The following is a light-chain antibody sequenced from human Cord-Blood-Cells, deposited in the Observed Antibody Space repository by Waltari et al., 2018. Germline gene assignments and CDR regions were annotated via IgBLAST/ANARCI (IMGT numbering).Light chain of an antibody. Sequence: QSALTQPASVSGSPGQSTTISCTGTSSDVGSYNLASWYQQHPGKAPKLMIYEGSKRPSGVSNRFSGSKSGNTASLTISGLQAEDEADYYCCSYAGSSTFYVFGTGTKVTVL. CDR2: EGS. V-gene: IGLV2-23*01. J-gene: IGLJ1*01. CDR1: SSDVGSYNL. CDR3: CSYAGSSTFYV.